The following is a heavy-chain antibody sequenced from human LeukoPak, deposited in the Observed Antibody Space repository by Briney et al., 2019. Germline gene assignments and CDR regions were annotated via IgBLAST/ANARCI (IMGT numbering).Heavy chain of an antibody. CDR3: ARSCRNYDFWSGYYKGCWFDP. CDR1: GGSFSGYY. CDR2: INHSGST. Sequence: PSETLSLTCAVYGGSFSGYYWSWIRQPPGKGLEWNGEINHSGSTNYNPSLKSRVTISVDTSKRQFSLKLSSVTAADTAVYYCARSCRNYDFWSGYYKGCWFDPWGQGTLVTVSS. J-gene: IGHJ5*02. D-gene: IGHD3-3*01. V-gene: IGHV4-34*01.